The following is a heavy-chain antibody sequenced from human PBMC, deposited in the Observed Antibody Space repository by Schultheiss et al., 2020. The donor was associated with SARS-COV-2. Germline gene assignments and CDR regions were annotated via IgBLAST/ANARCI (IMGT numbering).Heavy chain of an antibody. V-gene: IGHV3-23*01. CDR1: GFTFRMSA. Sequence: GGSLRLSCAASGFTFRMSAMTWVRQAPGKGLEWVSGLSGSGGTTDHADSVKGRFTISRDNSKNTLYLQMNSLRAEDTAVYYCARSYGSGSLGIYGMDVWGQGTTVTVSS. CDR2: LSGSGGTT. D-gene: IGHD3-10*01. J-gene: IGHJ6*02. CDR3: ARSYGSGSLGIYGMDV.